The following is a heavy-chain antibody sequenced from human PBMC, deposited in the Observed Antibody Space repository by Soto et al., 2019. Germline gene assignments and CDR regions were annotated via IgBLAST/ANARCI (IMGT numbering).Heavy chain of an antibody. CDR2: INPNSGGT. J-gene: IGHJ3*02. V-gene: IGHV1-2*04. CDR3: SFLEYSSGWSEDAFDI. CDR1: GYTLTVYY. Sequence: ASVKVSCKDRGYTLTVYYMQWVRQEPGQGLEWMGWINPNSGGTNYAQKFQGWVTMTRDTSISTAYMELSRLRSDDTAVYFCSFLEYSSGWSEDAFDISGQGTMGTVSS. D-gene: IGHD6-19*01.